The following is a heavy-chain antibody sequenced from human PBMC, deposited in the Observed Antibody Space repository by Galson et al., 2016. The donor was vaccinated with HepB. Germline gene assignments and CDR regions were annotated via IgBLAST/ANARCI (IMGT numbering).Heavy chain of an antibody. CDR1: GFSFSRYA. CDR2: ISHEGRKK. J-gene: IGHJ1*01. V-gene: IGHV3-30*18. CDR3: AKEGGSRYFDWLLKNGYFQH. D-gene: IGHD3-9*01. Sequence: SLRLSCAASGFSFSRYAMHWVRQAPGKGLEWVAVISHEGRKKYYADSVKGRFTISRDNSKSSLDLQMSTLRADDTAVYFCAKEGGSRYFDWLLKNGYFQHWGQGTLVTVSS.